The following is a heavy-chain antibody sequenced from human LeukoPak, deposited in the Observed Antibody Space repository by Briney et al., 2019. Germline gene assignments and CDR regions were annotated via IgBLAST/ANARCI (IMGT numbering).Heavy chain of an antibody. D-gene: IGHD1-26*01. CDR3: ARRSPKGVVGALGFDY. Sequence: KPSETLSLTCAVYGGSFSGYYWSWIRQPPGKGLEWIGEINHSGSTNYNPSLKSRVTISVATSKNQFSLKLSSVTAADTAVYYCARRSPKGVVGALGFDYWGQGTLVTVSS. CDR2: INHSGST. J-gene: IGHJ4*02. CDR1: GGSFSGYY. V-gene: IGHV4-34*01.